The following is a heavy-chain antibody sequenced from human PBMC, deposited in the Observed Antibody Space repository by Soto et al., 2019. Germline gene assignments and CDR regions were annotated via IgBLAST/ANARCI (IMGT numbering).Heavy chain of an antibody. Sequence: SETLSLTCTVSGGSISSYYGSWIRQPPGKGLEWIGYIYYSGSTNYNPSLKSRVTISVDTSKNQFSLKLSSVTAADTAVYYCARELFGRSVWFDPWGQGTLVTSPQ. V-gene: IGHV4-59*01. CDR3: ARELFGRSVWFDP. CDR1: GGSISSYY. J-gene: IGHJ5*02. CDR2: IYYSGST. D-gene: IGHD3-10*01.